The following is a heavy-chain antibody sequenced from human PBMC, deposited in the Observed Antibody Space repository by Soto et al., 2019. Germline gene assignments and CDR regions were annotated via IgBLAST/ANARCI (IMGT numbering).Heavy chain of an antibody. J-gene: IGHJ6*02. CDR1: GGSISNYY. CDR3: ARSPAGGTLTPYYYGMDV. CDR2: IYYSGRT. V-gene: IGHV4-59*01. D-gene: IGHD3-9*01. Sequence: SETLSLTCTISGGSISNYYWSWIRQPPGKGLEWIGYIYYSGRTKYNPSLESRVTISVDTSRNQLSLKLSAVTAADTAVYYCARSPAGGTLTPYYYGMDVWGQGTTVTVSS.